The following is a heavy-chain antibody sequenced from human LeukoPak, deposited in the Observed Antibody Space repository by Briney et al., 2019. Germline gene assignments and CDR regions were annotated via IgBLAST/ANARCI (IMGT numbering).Heavy chain of an antibody. J-gene: IGHJ4*02. D-gene: IGHD3-22*01. CDR3: TKGYYEPFDY. CDR1: RAPITTYY. V-gene: IGHV4-59*01. CDR2: ISDSGTT. Sequence: SETLSLTCTISRAPITTYYSDWSRHAPGKGLEWIGCISDSGTTYYNPSLKSRVTISLDTSKNHFSLKLTSVTAADTAVYFCTKGYYEPFDYWGQGMMVTVSS.